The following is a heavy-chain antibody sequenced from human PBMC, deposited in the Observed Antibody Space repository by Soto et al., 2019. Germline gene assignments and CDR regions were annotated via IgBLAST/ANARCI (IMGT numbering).Heavy chain of an antibody. V-gene: IGHV3-30*18. CDR3: AKDIVRYTYGACDY. Sequence: QVQLVESGGAVVQPGKSLRLSCAASGFTFNTYGRYWVRQAPGKGLEWVAAISYDGSNKYHADSVKGRFTISRDNSKNTLDLEMNSLRVEDTAVYYCAKDIVRYTYGACDYWGQGALVTVSS. CDR1: GFTFNTYG. D-gene: IGHD5-18*01. J-gene: IGHJ4*02. CDR2: ISYDGSNK.